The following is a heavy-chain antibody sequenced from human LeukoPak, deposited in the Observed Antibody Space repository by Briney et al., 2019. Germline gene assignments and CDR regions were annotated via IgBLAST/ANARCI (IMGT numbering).Heavy chain of an antibody. CDR3: AKARGGEVGYCVGTSCRLDY. D-gene: IGHD2-2*03. V-gene: IGHV3-30*18. J-gene: IGHJ4*02. Sequence: HAGRSLRLSCTASGFKFNNYAMHWVRQTPGKGLEWVAVISFDGSNTYYPDSVKGRFTISRDNSKSTLYLQMNNPRAEDTALYYCAKARGGEVGYCVGTSCRLDYWGQGILVTVSS. CDR2: ISFDGSNT. CDR1: GFKFNNYA.